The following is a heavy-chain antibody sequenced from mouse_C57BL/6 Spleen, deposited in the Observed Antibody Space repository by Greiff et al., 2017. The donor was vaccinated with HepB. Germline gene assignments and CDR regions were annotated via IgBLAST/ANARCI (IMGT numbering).Heavy chain of an antibody. V-gene: IGHV1-82*01. Sequence: VQVVESGPELVKPGASVKISCKASGYAFSSSWMNWVKQRPGKGLEWIGRIYPGDGDTNYNGKFKGKATLTADKSSSTAYMQLSSLTSEDSAVYFCARDLLPTDYFDYWGQGTTLTVSS. CDR3: ARDLLPTDYFDY. CDR2: IYPGDGDT. CDR1: GYAFSSSW. J-gene: IGHJ2*01. D-gene: IGHD1-1*01.